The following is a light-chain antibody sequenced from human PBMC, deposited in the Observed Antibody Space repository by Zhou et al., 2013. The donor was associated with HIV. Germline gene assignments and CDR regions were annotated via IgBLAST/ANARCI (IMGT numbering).Light chain of an antibody. V-gene: IGKV1-13*02. J-gene: IGKJ4*01. CDR2: DAS. CDR1: QGISSA. Sequence: AIQLTQSPSSLSASVGDRVTITCRASQGISSALAWYQQKPGKAPNLLIYDASNLESGVPSRFSGSGSGTGFTLTISSLQPEDFATYYCQQFSGYPLTFGGGTKVEIK. CDR3: QQFSGYPLT.